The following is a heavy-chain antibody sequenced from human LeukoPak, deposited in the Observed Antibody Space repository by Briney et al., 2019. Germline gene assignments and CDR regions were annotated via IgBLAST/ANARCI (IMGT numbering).Heavy chain of an antibody. D-gene: IGHD2-15*01. V-gene: IGHV1-69*04. CDR2: IIPILGIA. CDR3: AAGVCSGGSCYHELDP. CDR1: RGTFSSYA. J-gene: IGHJ5*02. Sequence: SVKVSCKASRGTFSSYAISWVRQAPGQGLEWMGRIIPILGIANYAQKFQGRVTITADKSTSTAYVELSSLRSEDTAVYYCAAGVCSGGSCYHELDPWGQGTLVTVSS.